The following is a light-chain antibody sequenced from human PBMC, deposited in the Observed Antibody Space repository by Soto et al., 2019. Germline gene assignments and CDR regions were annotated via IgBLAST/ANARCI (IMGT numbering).Light chain of an antibody. CDR2: GAS. CDR1: QSVSSSY. CDR3: QQYCSSPPLT. J-gene: IGKJ4*01. Sequence: EIVMTQSPGTLSLSPGERATLSCRASQSVSSSYLAWYQQKPGQAPRLLIYGASSRATGIPDRFSGSGSGTDFTLTISRLEPEDFAVYYCQQYCSSPPLTFGGGTKVAIK. V-gene: IGKV3-20*01.